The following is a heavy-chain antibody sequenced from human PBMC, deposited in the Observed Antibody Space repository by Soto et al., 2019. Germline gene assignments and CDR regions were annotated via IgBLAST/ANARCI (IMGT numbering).Heavy chain of an antibody. CDR1: GGSXXSYY. D-gene: IGHD1-7*01. J-gene: IGHJ5*02. CDR2: IYYSGST. V-gene: IGHV4-59*01. CDR3: ARENYRFDP. Sequence: QVQLXESGPGLVKPSETLSLTCTVSGGSXXSYYWSWIRQPPGKGLEWIGYIYYSGSTNYNPSLKSRVTMSVDTSKNQFSLKLSSVTAADTAVYYCARENYRFDPWGQGTLVTVSS.